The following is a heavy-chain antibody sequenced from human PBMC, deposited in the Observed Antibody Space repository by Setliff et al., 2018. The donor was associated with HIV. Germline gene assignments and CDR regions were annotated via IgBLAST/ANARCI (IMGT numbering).Heavy chain of an antibody. CDR1: GYTFKSYD. V-gene: IGHV1-3*01. J-gene: IGHJ4*02. CDR3: ARVGNNRLQFFDH. CDR2: INAGNGNR. Sequence: ASVKVSCRTSGYTFKSYDINWVRQAPGQRPEWMARINAGNGNREYSPKFQGRVTITADTSASTVYMELSSLRSEDTAVYYCARVGNNRLQFFDHWGQGTLVTVSS. D-gene: IGHD5-12*01.